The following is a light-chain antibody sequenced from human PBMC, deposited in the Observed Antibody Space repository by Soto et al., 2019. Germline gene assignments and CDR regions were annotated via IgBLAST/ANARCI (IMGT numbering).Light chain of an antibody. Sequence: DIVMTQSPDSLAVSLGERATINCKSSQSVLYNSNSKNYLAWYQQKPGQPPKLLIYWASTRESGVPDRFSGSGSGTDFTLTISSLQAEDVAVYYCQQYYTALPITFGQGTRLEIK. CDR3: QQYYTALPIT. CDR2: WAS. V-gene: IGKV4-1*01. J-gene: IGKJ5*01. CDR1: QSVLYNSNSKNY.